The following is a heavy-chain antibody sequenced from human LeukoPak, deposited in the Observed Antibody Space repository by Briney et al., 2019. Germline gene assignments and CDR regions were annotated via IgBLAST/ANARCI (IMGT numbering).Heavy chain of an antibody. V-gene: IGHV5-51*01. CDR3: ARETTVTSYAFDI. CDR2: IYPGDSDT. J-gene: IGHJ3*02. D-gene: IGHD4-17*01. CDR1: GYRFTNCW. Sequence: TGESLKISCKASGYRFTNCWIGWVRQMPGKGLEWMGIIYPGDSDTRYSPSFQGQVTISVDKSISTAYLQWSSLKASDTAMYYCARETTVTSYAFDIWGQGTMVTVSS.